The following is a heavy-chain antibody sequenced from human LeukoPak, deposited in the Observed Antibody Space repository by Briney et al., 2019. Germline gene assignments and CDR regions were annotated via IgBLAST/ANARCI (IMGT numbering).Heavy chain of an antibody. CDR2: ISSSTSYI. D-gene: IGHD4-17*01. CDR1: GFTFSSYS. Sequence: GGSLRLSCAASGFTFSSYSMNWIRQAPGRGLEWVSSISSSTSYIYYADSVKGRFTISKDNAKNSLYLQMNSLRAEDTAVYYCARAGGSTVSHSDYWGQGTLVTVSS. J-gene: IGHJ4*02. CDR3: ARAGGSTVSHSDY. V-gene: IGHV3-21*01.